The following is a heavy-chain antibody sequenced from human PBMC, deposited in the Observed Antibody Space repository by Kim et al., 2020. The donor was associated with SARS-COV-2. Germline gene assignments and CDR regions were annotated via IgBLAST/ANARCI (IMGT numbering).Heavy chain of an antibody. Sequence: TPALRTRVNISVDTTKTQFSLQLSSVTAADTAVYYCARVMDSSSWGYFDYWGQGTLVTVSS. J-gene: IGHJ4*02. CDR3: ARVMDSSSWGYFDY. V-gene: IGHV4-59*01. D-gene: IGHD6-13*01.